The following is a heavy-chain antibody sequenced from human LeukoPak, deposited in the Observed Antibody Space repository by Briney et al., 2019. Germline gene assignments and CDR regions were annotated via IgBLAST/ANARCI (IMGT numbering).Heavy chain of an antibody. CDR1: GGSISSYY. D-gene: IGHD6-6*01. Sequence: SETLSLTCTVSGGSISSYYWSWIRQPPGKGLEWIGYIYYSGSTNYNPSLKSRVTISVDTSKNQFSLKLSSVTAADAAVYYCARHVSSSDDLDYWGQGTLVTVSS. CDR3: ARHVSSSDDLDY. CDR2: IYYSGST. V-gene: IGHV4-59*01. J-gene: IGHJ4*02.